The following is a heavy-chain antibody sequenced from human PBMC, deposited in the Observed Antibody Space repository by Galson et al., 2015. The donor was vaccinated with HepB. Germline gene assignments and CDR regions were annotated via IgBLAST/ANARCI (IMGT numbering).Heavy chain of an antibody. CDR1: GFTFSNAW. D-gene: IGHD2-2*01. J-gene: IGHJ6*02. CDR3: TTGSHIVVVPAAMAPSYYYYGMDV. CDR2: IKSKTDGGTT. V-gene: IGHV3-15*01. Sequence: SLRLSCAASGFTFSNAWMSWVRQAPGKGLEWVGRIKSKTDGGTTDYAAPVKGRFTISRDDSKNTLYLQMNSLKPEDTAVYYCTTGSHIVVVPAAMAPSYYYYGMDVWGQGTTVTVSS.